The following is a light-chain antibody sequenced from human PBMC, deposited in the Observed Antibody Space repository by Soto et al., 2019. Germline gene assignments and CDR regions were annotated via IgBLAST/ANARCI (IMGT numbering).Light chain of an antibody. CDR2: AAS. Sequence: DIQMTQSPSSLSASVGDTVTITCRASQGIIDYLAWYQQRPGKAPTLLIYAASTLHTGVPSRFSRSGTGTDFTLTIRSLQPEDVATYYCQKYDTAPQTFGPGTKVEIK. CDR3: QKYDTAPQT. J-gene: IGKJ1*01. CDR1: QGIIDY. V-gene: IGKV1-27*01.